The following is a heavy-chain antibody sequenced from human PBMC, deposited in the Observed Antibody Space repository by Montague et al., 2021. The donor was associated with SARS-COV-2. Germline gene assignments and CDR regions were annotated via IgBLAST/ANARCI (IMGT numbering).Heavy chain of an antibody. J-gene: IGHJ4*02. V-gene: IGHV3-23*01. D-gene: IGHD1-14*01. CDR3: VKDVDAWGYNLFDY. CDR1: GLMFSNYA. CDR2: ISGESGGT. Sequence: LRLSCAASGLMFSNYAMTWVRQAPGKGLEWVSTISGESGGTYYADSVKGRFTISRDNSKYTLYLQMDSLRAEDTAVYYCVKDVDAWGYNLFDYWGQGTLVTVSS.